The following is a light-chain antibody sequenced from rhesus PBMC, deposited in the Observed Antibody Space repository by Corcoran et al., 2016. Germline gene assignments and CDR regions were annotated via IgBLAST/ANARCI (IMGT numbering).Light chain of an antibody. V-gene: IGKV3-42*02. CDR2: DAS. J-gene: IGKJ4*01. Sequence: EIVLTQSPATLSLSPGERATVSCRASQSVSSSLACYQQKPGQAPRLPIYDASSRATGIQDRFSGSGSRTEVTITISRLEPEDVGVYYCQQYSNWPLTFGGGTKVEL. CDR1: QSVSSS. CDR3: QQYSNWPLT.